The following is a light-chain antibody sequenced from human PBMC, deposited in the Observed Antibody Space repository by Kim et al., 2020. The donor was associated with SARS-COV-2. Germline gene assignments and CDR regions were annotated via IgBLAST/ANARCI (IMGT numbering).Light chain of an antibody. CDR3: QQCYSTPYT. J-gene: IGKJ2*01. CDR1: QSVLYSSNNRNY. Sequence: RATINCKSSQSVLYSSNNRNYLAWYQKKPGQPPKLLISWASSRESGVPDRFSGSGSGTDFTLTISSLQAEDVAVYYCQQCYSTPYTFGQGTKLEI. V-gene: IGKV4-1*01. CDR2: WAS.